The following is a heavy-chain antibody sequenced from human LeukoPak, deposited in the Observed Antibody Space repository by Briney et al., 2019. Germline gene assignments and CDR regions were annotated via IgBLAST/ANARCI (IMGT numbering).Heavy chain of an antibody. Sequence: SETLSLTCTVSGGSISSYYWSWIRQPAGKGLEWIGRIYTSGSTNYNPSLKSRVTMSADTSKNQFSLKLSSVTAADTAVYYCARSSSYYDFWSDSEGFDYWGQGTLVTVSS. V-gene: IGHV4-4*07. D-gene: IGHD3-3*01. J-gene: IGHJ4*02. CDR3: ARSSSYYDFWSDSEGFDY. CDR1: GGSISSYY. CDR2: IYTSGST.